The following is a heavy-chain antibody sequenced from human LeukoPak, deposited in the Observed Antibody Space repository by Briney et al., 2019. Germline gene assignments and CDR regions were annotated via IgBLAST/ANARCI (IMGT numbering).Heavy chain of an antibody. J-gene: IGHJ5*02. CDR2: INSDGSTT. CDR1: GFTLSNSW. CDR3: ARAARADCTSPTCHSWLAP. V-gene: IGHV3-74*01. D-gene: IGHD2/OR15-2a*01. Sequence: GGSLRLSCAASGFTLSNSWIHWVRQAPGKGLVWVSRINSDGSTTTYADSVKGRFTISRDNAKNTLYLQMNSLRAEDTAVYYCARAARADCTSPTCHSWLAPWGQGTQVTVSS.